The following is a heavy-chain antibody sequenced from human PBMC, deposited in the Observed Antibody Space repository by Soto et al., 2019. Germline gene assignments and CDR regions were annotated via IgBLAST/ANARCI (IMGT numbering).Heavy chain of an antibody. CDR3: ARHYASGTYPLEY. J-gene: IGHJ4*02. D-gene: IGHD3-10*01. Sequence: SETLSLTCAVSGGSISSGGYSWSWIRQPPENGLQWIVYIYDSGSTNYNPSLKSRVTVSVDTSKNQVSLKLSSVTAADTAVYYCARHYASGTYPLEYWGQGTLVTVSS. CDR1: GGSISSGGYS. CDR2: IYDSGST. V-gene: IGHV4-61*08.